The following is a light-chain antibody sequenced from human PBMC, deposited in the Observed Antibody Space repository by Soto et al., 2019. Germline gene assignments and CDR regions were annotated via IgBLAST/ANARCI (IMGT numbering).Light chain of an antibody. Sequence: DIVMTQSPDSLAVSLGERATINCKSSQSVLYSSNNKNYLAWYQQKPGQPPKLLIYWASTRESGVPDRFSGSGSGTDFTLTISSLQAEDVAVYCCQQYYSTPRTFGQGTRWIS. CDR2: WAS. CDR1: QSVLYSSNNKNY. J-gene: IGKJ1*01. CDR3: QQYYSTPRT. V-gene: IGKV4-1*01.